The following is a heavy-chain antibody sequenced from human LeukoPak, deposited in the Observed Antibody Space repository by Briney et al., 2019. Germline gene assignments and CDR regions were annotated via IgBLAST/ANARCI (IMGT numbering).Heavy chain of an antibody. J-gene: IGHJ6*02. Sequence: GGSLRLSCAASGFTVSSYAMSWVRQAPGKGLEWVAYINDRGTTIKYTDSVEGRFTISRDNAKNLLPLQMNSLRAEDTAVYYCATPREAGQVGYFYGMDVWGQGTTVIVS. D-gene: IGHD1-26*01. CDR2: INDRGTTI. V-gene: IGHV3-21*06. CDR3: ATPREAGQVGYFYGMDV. CDR1: GFTVSSYA.